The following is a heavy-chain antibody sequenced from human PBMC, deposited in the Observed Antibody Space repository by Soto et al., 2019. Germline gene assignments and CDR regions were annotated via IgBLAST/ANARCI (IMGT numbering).Heavy chain of an antibody. J-gene: IGHJ4*02. V-gene: IGHV3-30-3*01. CDR3: AREYSRSWSTGGYFDY. D-gene: IGHD6-13*01. CDR1: GFTFSSYA. CDR2: ISYDGSNK. Sequence: QVQLVESGGGVVQPGRSLRLSCAASGFTFSSYAMHWVRQAPGKGLEWVAVISYDGSNKYYADSVKGRFTISRDNSKNTLYLQMNSLRAEDTAGYYCAREYSRSWSTGGYFDYWGQGTLVTVSS.